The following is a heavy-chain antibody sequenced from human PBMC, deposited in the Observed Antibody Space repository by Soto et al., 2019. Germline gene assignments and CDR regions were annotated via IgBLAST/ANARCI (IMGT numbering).Heavy chain of an antibody. D-gene: IGHD1-7*01. Sequence: QVQLVQSGAEVKKPGSSVKVSCKASGGTFSSYAISWVRQAPGQGLEWMGGSIPIFGTANYAQKFQGRVTITADESTSTADLERSSRRSEDTAVYYCATRRRAGTTALYYGMDFWGKGTTFTF. CDR1: GGTFSSYA. V-gene: IGHV1-69*01. J-gene: IGHJ6*04. CDR2: SIPIFGTA. CDR3: ATRRRAGTTALYYGMDF.